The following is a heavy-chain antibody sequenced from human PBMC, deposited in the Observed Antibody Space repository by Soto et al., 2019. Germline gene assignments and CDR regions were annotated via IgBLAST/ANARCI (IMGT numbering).Heavy chain of an antibody. CDR3: ARISAAASNAFDI. Sequence: EVQVVESGGGLVQPGGSLRLSCAGSGFTFSDHYMDWVRQAPGKGLEWVGRSRNKPKKYTTEYAASVKGRFTISRDDSKNSLYLQMHSLKTEDTAVYYCARISAAASNAFDIWGQGTMVTVSS. J-gene: IGHJ3*02. CDR2: SRNKPKKYTT. D-gene: IGHD6-13*01. CDR1: GFTFSDHY. V-gene: IGHV3-72*01.